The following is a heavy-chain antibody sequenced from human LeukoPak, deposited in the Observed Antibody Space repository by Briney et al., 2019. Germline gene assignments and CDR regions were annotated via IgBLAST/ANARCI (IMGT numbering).Heavy chain of an antibody. D-gene: IGHD6-13*01. J-gene: IGHJ6*02. CDR1: GFTFSSYA. CDR2: ISYVGSNK. CDR3: AREYSSSWFYYYYGMDV. Sequence: PGGSLRLSCAASGFTFSSYAMHWVRQAPGKGLEWVAVISYVGSNKYYADSVKGRFTISRDNSKNTLYLQMNSLRAEDTAVYYCAREYSSSWFYYYYGMDVWGQGTTVTVSS. V-gene: IGHV3-30-3*01.